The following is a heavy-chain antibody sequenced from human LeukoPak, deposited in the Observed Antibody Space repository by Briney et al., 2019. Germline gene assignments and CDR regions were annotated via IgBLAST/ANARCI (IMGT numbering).Heavy chain of an antibody. J-gene: IGHJ4*02. CDR3: AKDSSSWSLDY. CDR1: GFTFSSYG. D-gene: IGHD6-13*01. V-gene: IGHV3-33*06. CDR2: IWYDGSNK. Sequence: GGSLRLSCAASGFTFSSYGMHWVRQAPGKGLEWVAVIWYDGSNKYYADSVKGRFTISRDNSKNTLYLQMNSLRAEDTAVYHCAKDSSSWSLDYWGQGTLVTVSS.